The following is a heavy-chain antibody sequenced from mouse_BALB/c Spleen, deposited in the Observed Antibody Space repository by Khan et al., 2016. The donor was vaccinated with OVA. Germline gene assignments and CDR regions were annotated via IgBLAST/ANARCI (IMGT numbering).Heavy chain of an antibody. CDR2: ISYSGNT. V-gene: IGHV3-2*02. D-gene: IGHD1-1*01. CDR3: ARVYGGDFDY. Sequence: EVQLQESGPGLVKPSQSLSLTCTVTGYSITTDYAWNWIRQFPGNKLEWMGYISYSGNTKYNPSLKSRISITRDTSKNQFFLQFKSMTTEDTARYYCARVYGGDFDYWGQGTTLTVSS. J-gene: IGHJ2*01. CDR1: GYSITTDYA.